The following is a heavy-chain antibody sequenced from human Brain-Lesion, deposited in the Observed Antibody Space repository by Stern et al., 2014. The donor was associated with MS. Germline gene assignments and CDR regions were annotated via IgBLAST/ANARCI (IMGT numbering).Heavy chain of an antibody. J-gene: IGHJ5*02. Sequence: VQLVESGPGLVKPSETLSLTCTVAGGSVSSTSHAWAWIRQPPGKGLEWIGTIYYSGNTYYSPSLKSRLTISLDTSKNTFSLQLRSVTAADTAVYYCAGEEDIRYCSGGSCTGNWFDPWGQGTLVTVSS. CDR3: AGEEDIRYCSGGSCTGNWFDP. CDR2: IYYSGNT. D-gene: IGHD2-15*01. CDR1: GGSVSSTSHA. V-gene: IGHV4-39*01.